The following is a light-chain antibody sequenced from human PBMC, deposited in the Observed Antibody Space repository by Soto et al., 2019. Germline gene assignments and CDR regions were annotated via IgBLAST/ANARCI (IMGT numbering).Light chain of an antibody. V-gene: IGLV1-44*01. CDR2: TNN. J-gene: IGLJ2*01. CDR3: AAWDDSLNGVV. CDR1: GSNIGSNT. Sequence: QSVLTQPPSAAGTPGQRVTIPCSGSGSNIGSNTVSWYQQVPGTAPKLLIYTNNQRPSGVPARFSGSKSGTSASLAISGLQSEDEADYSCAAWDDSLNGVVFGGGTKLTVL.